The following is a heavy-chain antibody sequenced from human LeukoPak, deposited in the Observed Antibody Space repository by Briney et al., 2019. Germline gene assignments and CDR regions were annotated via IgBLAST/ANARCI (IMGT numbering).Heavy chain of an antibody. CDR3: ARSSYGAGSKPYWVDY. V-gene: IGHV4-39*01. CDR1: GGSISSSSYY. CDR2: YSGST. D-gene: IGHD3-10*01. Sequence: ETLSLTCTVSGGSISSSSYYWARIRQPPGKGLEYIGSYSGSTYNNPSLKSRVTISVDTSKKQFSLKLSSVTAADTAVYFCARSSYGAGSKPYWVDYWGQGTLVTVSS. J-gene: IGHJ4*02.